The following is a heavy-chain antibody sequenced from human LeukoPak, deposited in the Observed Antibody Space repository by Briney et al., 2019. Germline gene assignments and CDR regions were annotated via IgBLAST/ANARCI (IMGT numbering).Heavy chain of an antibody. V-gene: IGHV3-23*01. CDR3: AKDGEEYCSSTSCYTFDY. CDR1: GFTFSSYA. J-gene: IGHJ4*02. D-gene: IGHD2-2*01. Sequence: AGGSLRLSCAASGFTFSSYAMSWVRQAPGKGLEWVSAISGSGGSTYYADSVKGRFTISRDNSKNTLYLQMNSLRAEDTAVYYCAKDGEEYCSSTSCYTFDYWGQGTLVTVSS. CDR2: ISGSGGST.